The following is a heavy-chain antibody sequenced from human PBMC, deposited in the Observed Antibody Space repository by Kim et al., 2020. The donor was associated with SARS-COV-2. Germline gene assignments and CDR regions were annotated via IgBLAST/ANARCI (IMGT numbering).Heavy chain of an antibody. CDR2: FDPEDGET. D-gene: IGHD6-13*01. CDR1: GYTLTELS. CDR3: ATLAYSSSWPGESWFDP. V-gene: IGHV1-24*01. Sequence: ASVKVSCKVSGYTLTELSMHWVRQAPGKGLEWMGGFDPEDGETIYAQKFQGRVTMTEDTSTDTAYMELSSLRSEDTAVYYCATLAYSSSWPGESWFDPWGQGTLVTVSS. J-gene: IGHJ5*02.